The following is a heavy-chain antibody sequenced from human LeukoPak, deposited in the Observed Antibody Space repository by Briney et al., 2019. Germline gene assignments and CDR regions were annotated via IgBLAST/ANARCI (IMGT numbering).Heavy chain of an antibody. CDR1: GGSISGYY. J-gene: IGHJ5*02. CDR2: IYYNGNT. CDR3: ARSPRGSYSSFDP. V-gene: IGHV4-59*01. D-gene: IGHD1-26*01. Sequence: PSETLSLTCAVSGGSISGYYWTWIRQPPGKGLEWIGYIYYNGNTNYNPSLKSRVTISVDASINQLSLRLNSVTAADTAVYYCARSPRGSYSSFDPWGQGTLVTVSS.